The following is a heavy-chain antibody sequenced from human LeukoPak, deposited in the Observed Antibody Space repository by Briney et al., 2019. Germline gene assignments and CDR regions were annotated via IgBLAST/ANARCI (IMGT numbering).Heavy chain of an antibody. CDR2: ICGSGGST. Sequence: GGSLRLSCAASGLTFSSYAMSWVRQAPGEGLEWVSAICGSGGSTYYADSVKGRFTISRDNAKNSLYLQMNSLRAEDTAVYYCARNPGIAVAGPGYWGQGTLVTVSS. CDR3: ARNPGIAVAGPGY. V-gene: IGHV3-23*01. D-gene: IGHD6-19*01. J-gene: IGHJ4*02. CDR1: GLTFSSYA.